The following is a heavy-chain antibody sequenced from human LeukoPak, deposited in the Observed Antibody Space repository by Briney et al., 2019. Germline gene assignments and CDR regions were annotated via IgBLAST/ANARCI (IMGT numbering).Heavy chain of an antibody. CDR2: ISSSGSTI. D-gene: IGHD2-2*03. J-gene: IGHJ5*01. CDR1: GFTFSSYE. V-gene: IGHV3-48*03. CDR3: ARDRGYCRSTSCYSYWFDS. Sequence: GGSLRLSCAASGFTFSSYEMNWVRQAAGKGLEWVSYISSSGSTIYYADSVKGRCTISRDNADNTLYLQMTSLRGEDTAVYCCARDRGYCRSTSCYSYWFDSWGQGTLDTVSS.